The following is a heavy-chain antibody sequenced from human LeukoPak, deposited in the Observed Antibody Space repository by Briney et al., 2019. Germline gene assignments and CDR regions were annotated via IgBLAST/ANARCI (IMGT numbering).Heavy chain of an antibody. CDR2: INHSGST. V-gene: IGHV4-34*01. CDR1: GGSFSGYY. Sequence: NPSETLSLTCAVYGGSFSGYYWSWIRQPPGKGLEWIGEINHSGSTNYNPSLESRVTISVDTSKNQFSLKLSSVTAADTAVYYCARAARTGNYYYYIDVWGKGTTVTISS. J-gene: IGHJ6*03. CDR3: ARAARTGNYYYYIDV. D-gene: IGHD3-10*01.